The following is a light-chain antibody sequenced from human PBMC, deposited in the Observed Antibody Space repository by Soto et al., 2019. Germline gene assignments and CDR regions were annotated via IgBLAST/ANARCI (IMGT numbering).Light chain of an antibody. CDR1: ESINSY. V-gene: IGKV1-5*03. CDR3: QQYNSFTWT. J-gene: IGKJ1*01. Sequence: IHMTQSPSSLSASAGYRATITCRASESINSYLNWYQQKKGKAPKLLIYKASSLESGVPSRFSGSGYGTEFNLTISSLQTDDFATYYCQQYNSFTWTFGQGTKVDIK. CDR2: KAS.